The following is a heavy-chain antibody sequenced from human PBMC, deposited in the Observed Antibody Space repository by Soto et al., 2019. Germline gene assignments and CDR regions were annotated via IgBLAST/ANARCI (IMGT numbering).Heavy chain of an antibody. V-gene: IGHV4-38-2*01. CDR3: ARLLDESRGYSYFDY. J-gene: IGHJ4*02. Sequence: SETLSVTCAVSGYSIGSGYYWGWIRQPPGKGLERLGSIFHSGTTYDNPSLKSRVTISVELSKIQFSLKLTAVPAADTAVYYYARLLDESRGYSYFDYWGQGTLVTVSS. D-gene: IGHD3-22*01. CDR2: IFHSGTT. CDR1: GYSIGSGYY.